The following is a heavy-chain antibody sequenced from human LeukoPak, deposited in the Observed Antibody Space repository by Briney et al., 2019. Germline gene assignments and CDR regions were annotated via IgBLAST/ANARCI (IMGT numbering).Heavy chain of an antibody. V-gene: IGHV1-2*02. D-gene: IGHD5-24*01. J-gene: IGHJ4*02. CDR1: GYTFSDYY. CDR3: AREKYDSELPDY. CDR2: INPKSGAT. Sequence: ASVKVSCKASGYTFSDYYMHWVRQAPGQGLEWMGWINPKSGATNSAQKFQGRVTMTRDASISTVYMELSRLTSDDTAVYYCAREKYDSELPDYWGRGTLDTVSS.